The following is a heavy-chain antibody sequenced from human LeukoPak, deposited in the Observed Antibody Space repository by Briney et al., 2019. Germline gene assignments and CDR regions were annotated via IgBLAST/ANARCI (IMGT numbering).Heavy chain of an antibody. D-gene: IGHD1-14*01. Sequence: PGGSLRLSCAASGSSFSKYGMHWVRQAPGKGLDWVAFIITDGSNKYYADSVKGRFTISRDNSKNTLYLQMNSLRAEDTAVYYCATDNNVNPNWFDPWGQGTLVTVSS. V-gene: IGHV3-30*02. CDR3: ATDNNVNPNWFDP. CDR2: IITDGSNK. J-gene: IGHJ5*02. CDR1: GSSFSKYG.